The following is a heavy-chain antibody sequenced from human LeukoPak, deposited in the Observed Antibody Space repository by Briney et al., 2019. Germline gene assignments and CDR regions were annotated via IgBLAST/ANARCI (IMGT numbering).Heavy chain of an antibody. J-gene: IGHJ4*02. Sequence: GGSLRLSCAASGFTFNTYTMNWVRQAPGKGLEWVSSISSGTSYIYYADSVKGRFTISRDNAKNSLYLQMNSLRAEDTAVYYCARDGGSYRFDYWGQGTLVTVSS. V-gene: IGHV3-21*01. CDR1: GFTFNTYT. CDR2: ISSGTSYI. D-gene: IGHD1-26*01. CDR3: ARDGGSYRFDY.